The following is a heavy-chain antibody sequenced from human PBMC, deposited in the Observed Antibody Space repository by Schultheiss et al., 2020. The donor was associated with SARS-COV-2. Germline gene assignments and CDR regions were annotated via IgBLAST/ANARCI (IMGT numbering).Heavy chain of an antibody. V-gene: IGHV3-33*08. D-gene: IGHD3-10*01. CDR1: GFTFSSYW. CDR2: IWYDGSNK. J-gene: IGHJ5*02. CDR3: AREGGDRPNWFDP. Sequence: GGSLRLSCAASGFTFSSYWMSWVRQAPGKGLEWVAVIWYDGSNKYYADSVKGRFTISRDNSKNTLYLQMNSLRAEDTAVYYCAREGGDRPNWFDPWGQGTLVTVSS.